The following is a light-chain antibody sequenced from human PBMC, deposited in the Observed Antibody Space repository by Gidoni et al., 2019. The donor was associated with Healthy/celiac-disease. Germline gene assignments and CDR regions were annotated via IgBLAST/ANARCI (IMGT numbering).Light chain of an antibody. Sequence: QSDLTQPASVSGSPGQTITIPCTGTRSDVGGYNYVSWYQQHPGKAPKLMIYEVSNRPSGVSNRFSGSKYGNTASLTISGLQDEDEADYYCSSYTSSSTLVFGGGTKLTVL. CDR1: RSDVGGYNY. J-gene: IGLJ2*01. CDR2: EVS. CDR3: SSYTSSSTLV. V-gene: IGLV2-14*01.